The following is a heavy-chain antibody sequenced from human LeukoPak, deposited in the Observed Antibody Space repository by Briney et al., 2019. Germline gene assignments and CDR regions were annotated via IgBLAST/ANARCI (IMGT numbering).Heavy chain of an antibody. CDR2: IYTSGST. CDR1: GGSISSYY. Sequence: SETLSLTCTVSGGSISSYYWSWIRQPAGKGLEWIGRIYTSGSTNYNPSLKSRVTISVDTSKNQFSLKLSSVTAADTAVYYCASTRYYYDSSGLDYWGQGTLVTVSS. D-gene: IGHD3-22*01. V-gene: IGHV4-4*07. J-gene: IGHJ4*02. CDR3: ASTRYYYDSSGLDY.